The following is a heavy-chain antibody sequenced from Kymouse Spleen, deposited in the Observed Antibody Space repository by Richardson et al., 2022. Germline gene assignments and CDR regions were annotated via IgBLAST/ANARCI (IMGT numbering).Heavy chain of an antibody. D-gene: IGHD1-7*01. J-gene: IGHJ3*02. V-gene: IGHV3-15*01. CDR1: GFTFSNAW. CDR2: IKSKTDGGTT. Sequence: EVQLVESGGGLVKPGGSLRLSCAASGFTFSNAWMSWVRQAPGKGLEWVGRIKSKTDGGTTDYAAPVKGRFTISRDDSKNTLYLQMNSLKTEDTAVYYCTKYNWNYEAFDIWGQGTMVTVSS. CDR3: TKYNWNYEAFDI.